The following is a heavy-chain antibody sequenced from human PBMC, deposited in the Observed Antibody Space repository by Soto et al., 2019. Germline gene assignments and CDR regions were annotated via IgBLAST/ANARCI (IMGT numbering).Heavy chain of an antibody. V-gene: IGHV1-69*06. D-gene: IGHD4-4*01. CDR2: IIPIFGTA. J-gene: IGHJ6*02. CDR3: ARDGTTVTTFPYGMDV. CDR1: GSTFSSYA. Sequence: GASVKVSCKASGSTFSSYAISWVRQAPGQGLEWMGGIIPIFGTANYAQKFQGRVTITADKSTSTAYMELSSLRSEDTAVYYCARDGTTVTTFPYGMDVWGQGTTVTVSS.